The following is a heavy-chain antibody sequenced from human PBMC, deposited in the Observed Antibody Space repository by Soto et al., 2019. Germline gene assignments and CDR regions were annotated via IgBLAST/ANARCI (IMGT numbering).Heavy chain of an antibody. J-gene: IGHJ4*02. CDR1: GDTFNFYS. V-gene: IGHV1-69*04. D-gene: IGHD3-10*01. CDR3: ATSYGSGYRAFDF. Sequence: QVQLVQSGAEVKRPGSSVKVSCKASGDTFNFYSINWVRQAPGLGLEWMGRVNPILSMSNYAQRFQGRVTXTXDXPTSTAYMELSGLRSEDTAIYYCATSYGSGYRAFDFWGQEALVTVSS. CDR2: VNPILSMS.